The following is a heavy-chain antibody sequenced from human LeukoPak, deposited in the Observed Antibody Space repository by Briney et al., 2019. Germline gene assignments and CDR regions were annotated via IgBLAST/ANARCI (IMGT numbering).Heavy chain of an antibody. D-gene: IGHD2-2*01. Sequence: SETLSLTCAVYGGSFSDYFWGWIRQPPGKGLQWIGEINHSGRTYYNPSLKSRVTISVDTSKNQFSLNLSSVTAADTAVYYCARDVVVVPAAIHYGMDVWGQGTTVTVSS. CDR1: GGSFSDYF. CDR3: ARDVVVVPAAIHYGMDV. V-gene: IGHV4-34*01. CDR2: INHSGRT. J-gene: IGHJ6*02.